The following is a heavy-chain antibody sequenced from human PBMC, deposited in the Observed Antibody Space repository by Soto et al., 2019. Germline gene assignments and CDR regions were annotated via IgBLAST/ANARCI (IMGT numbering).Heavy chain of an antibody. D-gene: IGHD2-15*01. V-gene: IGHV1-69*13. CDR1: GGTFSSYA. CDR2: IIPIFGTA. CDR3: ARGKYCSGGSCFREVSYYYYGMDV. J-gene: IGHJ6*02. Sequence: SVKVSCKASGGTFSSYAISWVRQAPGQGLEWMGGIIPIFGTANYAQKFQGRVTITADESTSTAYMELSSLRSEDTAVYYCARGKYCSGGSCFREVSYYYYGMDVWGQGTTVTV.